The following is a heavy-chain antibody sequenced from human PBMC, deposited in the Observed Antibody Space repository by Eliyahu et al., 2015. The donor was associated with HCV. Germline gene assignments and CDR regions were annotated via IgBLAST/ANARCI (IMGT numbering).Heavy chain of an antibody. CDR2: ISSSSSYI. Sequence: EVQLVESGGGLVKPGGSLRLSCAASGFXFSSXIXNWVRQAPGXGLEWVSSISSSSSYIXYADSVKGRFTISRDNAKNSLYLQMNSLRAEDTAVYYCARDRRAGVYAINYYYYGMDVWGQGTTVTVSS. D-gene: IGHD2-8*01. V-gene: IGHV3-21*01. CDR1: GFXFSSXI. CDR3: ARDRRAGVYAINYYYYGMDV. J-gene: IGHJ6*02.